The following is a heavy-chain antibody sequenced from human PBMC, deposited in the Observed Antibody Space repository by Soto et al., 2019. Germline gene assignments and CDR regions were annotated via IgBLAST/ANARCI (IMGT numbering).Heavy chain of an antibody. CDR3: ARKSRCNRGRYFDY. D-gene: IGHD2-8*01. J-gene: IGHJ4*02. Sequence: EVQLVESGGGLVKPGGSLRLSCAASGFTFSSYSMNWVRQAPGKGLEWVSSISSSSSYIYYADSVKGRFTISRDNAKNSLYLQMNSLRAEDTAVYYCARKSRCNRGRYFDYWGQGTLVTVSS. CDR2: ISSSSSYI. V-gene: IGHV3-21*01. CDR1: GFTFSSYS.